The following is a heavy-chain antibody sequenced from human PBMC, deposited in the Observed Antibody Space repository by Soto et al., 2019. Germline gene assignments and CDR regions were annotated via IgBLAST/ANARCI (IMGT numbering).Heavy chain of an antibody. Sequence: SETLSLTCTVSGGSISSYYWSWIRQPPGKGLEWIGYIYYSGSTNYNPSLKSRVTISVDTSKNQFSLKLSSVTAADTAVYYCAGKLVVAATSWFDPWGQGTLVTVSS. CDR3: AGKLVVAATSWFDP. CDR1: GGSISSYY. V-gene: IGHV4-59*08. D-gene: IGHD2-15*01. CDR2: IYYSGST. J-gene: IGHJ5*02.